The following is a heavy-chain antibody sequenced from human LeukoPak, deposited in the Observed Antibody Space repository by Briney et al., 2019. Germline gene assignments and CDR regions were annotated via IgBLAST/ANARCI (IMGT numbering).Heavy chain of an antibody. D-gene: IGHD3-22*01. CDR1: GFTFSSYS. V-gene: IGHV3-21*01. CDR3: ARDLYDSSGYPGY. J-gene: IGHJ4*02. Sequence: PGGSLRLSRAASGFTFSSYSMNWVRQAPGKGLEWVSSISSSSSYIYYADSVKGRFTISRDNAKNSLYLQMNSLRAEDTAVYYCARDLYDSSGYPGYWGQGTLVTVSS. CDR2: ISSSSSYI.